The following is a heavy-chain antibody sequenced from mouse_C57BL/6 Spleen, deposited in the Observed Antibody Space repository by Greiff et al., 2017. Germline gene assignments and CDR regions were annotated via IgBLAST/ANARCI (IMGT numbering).Heavy chain of an antibody. V-gene: IGHV1-15*01. J-gene: IGHJ4*01. CDR2: IDPETGGT. CDR1: GYTFTDYE. CDR3: TRAYSGMDY. Sequence: QVQLQQSGAELVRPGASVTLSCKASGYTFTDYELHWVKQTPVHGLEWIGAIDPETGGTAYNQKFKGKAILTADKSSSTAYMELRSLTSEDSAVYYCTRAYSGMDYWGQGTSVTVSS. D-gene: IGHD2-12*01.